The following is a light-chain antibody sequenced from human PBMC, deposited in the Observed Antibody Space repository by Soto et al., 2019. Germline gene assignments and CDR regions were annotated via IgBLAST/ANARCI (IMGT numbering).Light chain of an antibody. J-gene: IGLJ1*01. Sequence: QSALTQPASMSGSPGQSITISCTGTSSDVGGYNYVSWYQRHPGKAPKLMIYEVTSRPSGVSNRFSGSKSGNTASLTISGLQAEDEADYYCVSYATSTTLYVFGSGTKVTVL. CDR2: EVT. V-gene: IGLV2-14*01. CDR3: VSYATSTTLYV. CDR1: SSDVGGYNY.